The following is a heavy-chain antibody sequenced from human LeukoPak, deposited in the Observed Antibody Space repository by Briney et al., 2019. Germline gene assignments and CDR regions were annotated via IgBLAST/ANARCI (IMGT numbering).Heavy chain of an antibody. CDR1: GFDFKSYA. CDR2: IGGTGQPT. V-gene: IGHV3-23*01. Sequence: GGSLRLSCAASGFDFKSYAMAWVRQAPGKGLEWVSSIGGTGQPTAHADSVKGRFTVSRDNSKNTLYLQMNTLRAEDTARYYCLHPAYGYWGGQGTLVTVSS. D-gene: IGHD6-25*01. J-gene: IGHJ4*02. CDR3: LHPAYGYW.